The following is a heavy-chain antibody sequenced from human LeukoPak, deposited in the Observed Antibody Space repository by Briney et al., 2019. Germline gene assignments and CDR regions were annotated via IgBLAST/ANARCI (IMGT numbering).Heavy chain of an antibody. V-gene: IGHV3-15*01. CDR2: IKRTNDGGAT. CDR1: EFPFTAAW. D-gene: IGHD1-1*01. CDR3: ASEHYHQLQR. Sequence: GGSLRLACATSEFPFTAAWMTWVRQAPGKGLEWVGRIKRTNDGGATDYAAPVKGRFTISRDDSKNTLYLLMSILKAEDTAVYYCASEHYHQLQRWGQGTLVTVSS. J-gene: IGHJ4*02.